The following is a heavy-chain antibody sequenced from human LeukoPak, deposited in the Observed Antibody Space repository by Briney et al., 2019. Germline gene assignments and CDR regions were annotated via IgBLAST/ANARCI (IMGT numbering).Heavy chain of an antibody. V-gene: IGHV3-15*01. D-gene: IGHD3-22*01. CDR2: IKTKTDGGTP. CDR3: ARLYYYDPRVYSRWFDP. CDR1: GFTFTNVW. Sequence: GGSLTLSRAGSGFTFTNVWMKWVRQAPAKGLEWVGHIKTKTDGGTPDYAAVVKGRFTISRDDSKYTLYLQMNSLRAEDTAVYYCARLYYYDPRVYSRWFDPWGQGTLVTVSS. J-gene: IGHJ5*02.